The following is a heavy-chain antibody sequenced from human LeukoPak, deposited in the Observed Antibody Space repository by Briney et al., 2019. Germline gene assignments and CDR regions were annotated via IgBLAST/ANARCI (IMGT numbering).Heavy chain of an antibody. Sequence: SETLSLTCTVSGGSISSSSYYWGWIRQPPGKGLEWIGSIYYSESTYYNPSLKSRVTISVDTSKNQFSLKLSSVTAADTAVYYCARHPSDIVVVPAALSFDYWGQGTLVTASS. CDR1: GGSISSSSYY. J-gene: IGHJ4*02. CDR2: IYYSEST. D-gene: IGHD2-2*01. V-gene: IGHV4-39*01. CDR3: ARHPSDIVVVPAALSFDY.